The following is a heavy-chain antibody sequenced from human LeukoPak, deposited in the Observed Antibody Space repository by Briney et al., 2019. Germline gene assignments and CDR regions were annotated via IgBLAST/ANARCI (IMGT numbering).Heavy chain of an antibody. Sequence: PGGSLRLSCAASGFTFSSYAMDRVRQAPGKGLEWISYISSSGSAIHYADSVRGRFTISRDNAKNSVFLQLNSLTGEDTAVYYCVREGESGSYSHRWGQGTLVTVSS. V-gene: IGHV3-48*03. D-gene: IGHD1-26*01. CDR3: VREGESGSYSHR. CDR1: GFTFSSYA. J-gene: IGHJ4*02. CDR2: ISSSGSAI.